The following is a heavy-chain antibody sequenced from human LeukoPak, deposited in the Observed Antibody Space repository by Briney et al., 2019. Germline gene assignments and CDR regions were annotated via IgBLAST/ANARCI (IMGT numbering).Heavy chain of an antibody. Sequence: SVTLSLTCTVSGGSISSSSYYWGWIRQPPGKGLEWIGSIYYSGSTYYNPSLKGRVTIPVDTSKNQFSLKLSSVTAADTAVYYCARGDLAGSSWYGNWFDPWGQGTLVTVSS. CDR2: IYYSGST. CDR3: ARGDLAGSSWYGNWFDP. V-gene: IGHV4-39*07. CDR1: GGSISSSSYY. D-gene: IGHD6-13*01. J-gene: IGHJ5*02.